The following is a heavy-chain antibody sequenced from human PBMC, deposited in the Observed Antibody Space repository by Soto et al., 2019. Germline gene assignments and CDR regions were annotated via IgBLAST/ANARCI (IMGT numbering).Heavy chain of an antibody. V-gene: IGHV4-59*01. Sequence: ASETLSLTCTVSGGSISSYYWSWIRQPPGKGLEWIGYIYYSGSTNYNPSLKSRVTISVDTSKNQFSLKLSSVTAADTAVYYCARGRDIVVVVAAPDDAFDIWGQGTMVTVSS. D-gene: IGHD2-15*01. CDR3: ARGRDIVVVVAAPDDAFDI. J-gene: IGHJ3*02. CDR1: GGSISSYY. CDR2: IYYSGST.